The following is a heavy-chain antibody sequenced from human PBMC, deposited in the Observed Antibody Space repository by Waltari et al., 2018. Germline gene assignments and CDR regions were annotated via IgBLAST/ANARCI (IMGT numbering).Heavy chain of an antibody. D-gene: IGHD6-19*01. Sequence: EVTLLESGGSLVQPGGSLRLSCAASGFSFSSYAMSWFRQAPGRGLGWISSVVASTGDGTHYADSVGGRFTISRDESKTTLFLQMSSLRVEDTAVYYCARPGLTVAHTRWFDPWGQGTLVIVSS. CDR1: GFSFSSYA. CDR2: VASTGDGT. CDR3: ARPGLTVAHTRWFDP. J-gene: IGHJ5*02. V-gene: IGHV3-23*01.